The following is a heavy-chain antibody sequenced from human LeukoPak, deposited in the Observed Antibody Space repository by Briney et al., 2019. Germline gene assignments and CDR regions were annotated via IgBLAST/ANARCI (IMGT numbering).Heavy chain of an antibody. CDR3: AKSFGYSRSWFDN. J-gene: IGHJ4*02. CDR2: IKRDGSEK. V-gene: IGHV3-7*05. Sequence: GGSLRLSCTASGFTFSSYWMSWVRQAPGKGLEWVANIKRDGSEKYYVDSVKGRFTISRDNSKNTLYLQMNSLRVGDTAVYYCAKSFGYSRSWFDNWGQGTLVTVSS. D-gene: IGHD6-13*01. CDR1: GFTFSSYW.